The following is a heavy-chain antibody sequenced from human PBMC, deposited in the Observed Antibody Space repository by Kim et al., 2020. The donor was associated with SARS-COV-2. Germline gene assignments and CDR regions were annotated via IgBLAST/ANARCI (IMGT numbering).Heavy chain of an antibody. Sequence: GGSLRLSCAASGFTFSSYSMTWVRQAPGKGLEWVSSISSSSGYIYDADAVKGRTTFSRDTAKNSLYLQMNRLRAEDTAVYYGARRESYYDFDYCGQGTL. V-gene: IGHV3-21*01. D-gene: IGHD1-26*01. CDR1: GFTFSSYS. J-gene: IGHJ4*02. CDR3: ARRESYYDFDY. CDR2: ISSSSGYI.